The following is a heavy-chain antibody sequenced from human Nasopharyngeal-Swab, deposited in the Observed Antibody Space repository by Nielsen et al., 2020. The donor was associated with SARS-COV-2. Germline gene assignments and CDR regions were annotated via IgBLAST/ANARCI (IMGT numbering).Heavy chain of an antibody. V-gene: IGHV1-8*02. CDR1: GGTFSSYA. CDR3: ARELELPHYYYGMDV. Sequence: ASVKVSCKASGGTFSSYAINWVRQATGQGLEWMGWMNPNSGNTGYAQKFQGRVTMTRNTSISTAYMELSSLRSEDTAVYYCARELELPHYYYGMDVWGQGTTVTVSS. J-gene: IGHJ6*02. CDR2: MNPNSGNT. D-gene: IGHD1-7*01.